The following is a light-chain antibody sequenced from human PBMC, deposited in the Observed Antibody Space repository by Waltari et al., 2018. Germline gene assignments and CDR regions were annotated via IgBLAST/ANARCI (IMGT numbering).Light chain of an antibody. Sequence: DIQMTQSPSRLSASVGDRVTTTCRASQSVKNNLAWYQQAPGKAPKVLIHKASRLESGAPSRFSGSGYGTEFTLTISSLQPDDFATYYCQEYDSLPVTFGGGTKVEI. V-gene: IGKV1-5*03. J-gene: IGKJ4*01. CDR1: QSVKNN. CDR3: QEYDSLPVT. CDR2: KAS.